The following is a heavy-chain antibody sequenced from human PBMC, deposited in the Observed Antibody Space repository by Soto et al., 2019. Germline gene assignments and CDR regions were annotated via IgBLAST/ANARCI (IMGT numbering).Heavy chain of an antibody. Sequence: QVQLVESGGGLVKPGGSLRLSCAASGFTFTDHYMSWIRQAPGKGLEWVAFISTTGNIVQYADSLKGRFTISRDNAKDSLSLQMNSLRADDTALYYCARHRCSGGNCYPYHFDWWGQGTLVTVSS. J-gene: IGHJ4*02. CDR1: GFTFTDHY. CDR2: ISTTGNIV. CDR3: ARHRCSGGNCYPYHFDW. D-gene: IGHD2-15*01. V-gene: IGHV3-11*01.